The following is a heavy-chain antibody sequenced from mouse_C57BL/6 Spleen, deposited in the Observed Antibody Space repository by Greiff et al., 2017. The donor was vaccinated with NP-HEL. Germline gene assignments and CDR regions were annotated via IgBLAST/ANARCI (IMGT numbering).Heavy chain of an antibody. J-gene: IGHJ2*01. CDR2: IRNKANGYTT. CDR3: ARYIELAYYFDY. V-gene: IGHV7-3*01. Sequence: VQLVESGGGLVQPGGSLSLSCAASGFTFTDYYMSWVRQPPGKALEWLGFIRNKANGYTTEYSASVKGRFTISRDNSQSILYLQMNALRAEDSATYYCARYIELAYYFDYWGQGTTLTVSS. CDR1: GFTFTDYY.